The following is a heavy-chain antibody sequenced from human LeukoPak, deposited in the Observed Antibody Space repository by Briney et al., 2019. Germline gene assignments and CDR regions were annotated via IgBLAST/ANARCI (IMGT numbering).Heavy chain of an antibody. CDR2: IRSKAYGGTT. Sequence: GRSLRLSCTASGFTFGDYAMSWVRQAPGKGLEWVGFIRSKAYGGTTEYAASVKGRFTISRDDSKSIAYLQMNSLKTEDTAVYSFHKDYKAGAGPHSYSSSGMDVGAKGPRATVP. CDR3: HKDYKAGAGPHSYSSSGMDV. J-gene: IGHJ6*04. D-gene: IGHD3-10*01. V-gene: IGHV3-49*04. CDR1: GFTFGDYA.